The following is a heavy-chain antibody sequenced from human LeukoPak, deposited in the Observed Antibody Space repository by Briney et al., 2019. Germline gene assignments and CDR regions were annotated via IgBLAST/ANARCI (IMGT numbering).Heavy chain of an antibody. Sequence: ASVKVSCKASGYTFTGYYMHWVRQAPGQGPEWMGWINPNSGGTNYAQKFQGRVTMTRDTSISTAYMELSRLRSDDTAVYYCARNLAYLPGSYSPFGYWGQGTLVTVSS. CDR1: GYTFTGYY. D-gene: IGHD1-26*01. V-gene: IGHV1-2*02. CDR3: ARNLAYLPGSYSPFGY. CDR2: INPNSGGT. J-gene: IGHJ4*02.